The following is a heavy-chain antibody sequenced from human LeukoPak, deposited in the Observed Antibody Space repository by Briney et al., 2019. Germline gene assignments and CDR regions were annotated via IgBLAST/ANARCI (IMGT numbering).Heavy chain of an antibody. V-gene: IGHV3-23*01. CDR1: GFTVSSKY. CDR3: AKDFEFKWQQPSDH. D-gene: IGHD1/OR15-1a*01. Sequence: PGGSLRLSCAASGFTVSSKYMSWVRQAPGKGLEWVSGISGTGGNTYYADSVKGRFTISRDNSKNMLYLQMNTLTAEDTAIYFCAKDFEFKWQQPSDHWGQGTPVTVSS. CDR2: ISGTGGNT. J-gene: IGHJ4*02.